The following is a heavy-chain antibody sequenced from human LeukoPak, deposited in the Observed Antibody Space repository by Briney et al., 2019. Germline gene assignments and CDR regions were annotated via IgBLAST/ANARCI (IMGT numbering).Heavy chain of an antibody. CDR1: GYTFTSYA. J-gene: IGHJ4*02. CDR3: ARPIGGSSGWFYY. Sequence: ASVKVSCKASGYTFTSYAVHWVRQAPGQRLEWMGWINAGNGNTKYSQKFQGRVTITRDTSASTAYMELSSLRSEDTAVYYCARPIGGSSGWFYYWGQGTLVTVSS. D-gene: IGHD6-19*01. CDR2: INAGNGNT. V-gene: IGHV1-3*01.